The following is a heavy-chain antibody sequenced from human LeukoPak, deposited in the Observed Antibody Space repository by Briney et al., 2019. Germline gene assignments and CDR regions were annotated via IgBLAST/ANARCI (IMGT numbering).Heavy chain of an antibody. J-gene: IGHJ4*02. CDR1: GFTFSSYS. CDR2: ISSSSSYI. CDR3: ARSTYSGSYHYDY. D-gene: IGHD1-26*01. V-gene: IGHV3-21*01. Sequence: GGSLRLSCAASGFTFSSYSMNWVRQAPGKGLEWVSSISSSSSYIYYADSVKGRFTISRDNAKNSLYLQMNSLRAEDTAVYYCARSTYSGSYHYDYWGQGTLVTVSS.